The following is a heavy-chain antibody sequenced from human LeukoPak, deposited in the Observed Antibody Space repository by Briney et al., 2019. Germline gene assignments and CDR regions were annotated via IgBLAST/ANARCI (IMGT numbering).Heavy chain of an antibody. J-gene: IGHJ5*02. CDR2: IYYSGST. CDR1: GGSVTSTNW. Sequence: PSETLSLTCDVSGGSVTSTNWWTWVSQPPGKGLEWIWYIYYSGSTYYNPSLKSRVTISVDTSKNQFSLKLSSVTAADTAVYYCAGGFRWGYYDSSGSVWFDPWGQGTLVTVSS. D-gene: IGHD3-22*01. CDR3: AGGFRWGYYDSSGSVWFDP. V-gene: IGHV4-30-4*01.